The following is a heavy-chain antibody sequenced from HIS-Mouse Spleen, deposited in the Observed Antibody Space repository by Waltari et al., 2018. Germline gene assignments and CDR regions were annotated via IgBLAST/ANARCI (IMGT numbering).Heavy chain of an antibody. D-gene: IGHD6-13*01. CDR2: IYYCGST. CDR1: GGSISSSSYY. Sequence: QLQLQESGPGLVKPSETLSLTCTVSGGSISSSSYYWGWIRQPPGKGLEWIGSIYYCGSTSYNPSLKIRVTISVDTSKNQFSLKLSSVTAADTAVYYCAREIPYSSSWYDWYFDLWGRGTLVTVSS. V-gene: IGHV4-39*07. J-gene: IGHJ2*01. CDR3: AREIPYSSSWYDWYFDL.